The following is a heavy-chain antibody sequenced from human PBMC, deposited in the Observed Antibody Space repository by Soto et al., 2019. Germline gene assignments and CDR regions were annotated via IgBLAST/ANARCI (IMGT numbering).Heavy chain of an antibody. CDR2: ISQSGNT. Sequence: KPSETLSLTCSIYSGSFSGYYWSWIRQPPGKGLEWIGEISQSGNTNYSPSLKSRVSISIDTSKKQFSLNLASVSAADTAVYYCARATKVSGSSQTRPDFWGQGTLVTVSS. CDR1: SGSFSGYY. V-gene: IGHV4-34*01. J-gene: IGHJ4*02. D-gene: IGHD6-6*01. CDR3: ARATKVSGSSQTRPDF.